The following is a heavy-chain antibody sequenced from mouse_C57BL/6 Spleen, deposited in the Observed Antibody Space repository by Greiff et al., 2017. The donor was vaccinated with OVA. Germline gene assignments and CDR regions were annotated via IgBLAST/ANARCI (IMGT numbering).Heavy chain of an antibody. V-gene: IGHV1-15*01. CDR1: GYTFTDYE. CDR3: TSRGNLLLRYPDY. Sequence: QVQLQQSGAELVRPGASVTLSCKASGYTFTDYEMHWVKQTPVHGLEWIGAIDPETGGTAYNQKFKGKAILTADKSSSTAYIELRGRTSEDSAADYGTSRGNLLLRYPDYWGQGTTLTVSS. J-gene: IGHJ2*01. D-gene: IGHD1-1*01. CDR2: IDPETGGT.